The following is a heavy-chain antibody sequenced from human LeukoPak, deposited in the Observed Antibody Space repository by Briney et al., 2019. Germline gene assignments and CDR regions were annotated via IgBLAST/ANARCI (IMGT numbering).Heavy chain of an antibody. V-gene: IGHV5-51*01. CDR2: IYPGDSDT. Sequence: GESLQISCKGSGYSFTSYWIGWVRQMPGKGLEWMGIIYPGDSDTRYSPSFQGQVTISADKSISTAYLQWNSLKASDTAMYYCARSVEMTTIGAFYIWGQGTMVTVSS. CDR1: GYSFTSYW. D-gene: IGHD5-24*01. J-gene: IGHJ3*02. CDR3: ARSVEMTTIGAFYI.